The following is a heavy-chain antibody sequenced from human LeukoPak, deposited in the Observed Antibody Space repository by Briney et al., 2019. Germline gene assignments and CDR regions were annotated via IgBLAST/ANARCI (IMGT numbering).Heavy chain of an antibody. CDR1: GGTFSSYA. CDR2: IIPIFGTA. Sequence: SVKVSCKASGGTFSSYAISWVRQAPGQGLEWMGGIIPIFGTANYAQKFQGRVTITADESTSTAYMELSSLRSEDTAVYYCAKTAGILNNYYYYYYMDVWGKGTTVTVSS. V-gene: IGHV1-69*13. CDR3: AKTAGILNNYYYYYYMDV. J-gene: IGHJ6*03. D-gene: IGHD5-18*01.